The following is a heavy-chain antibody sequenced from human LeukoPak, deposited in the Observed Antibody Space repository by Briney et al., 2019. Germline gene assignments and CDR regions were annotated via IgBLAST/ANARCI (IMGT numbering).Heavy chain of an antibody. Sequence: SETLSLTCTVSGGSISSYYWSWIRQPAGKGLEWIGRIYTSGSTNYNPSLKSRVTISVDTSKNQFSLKLSSVTAADTAVYYCAIRTRYYYDSSGGDYWGQGTLVTVSS. CDR3: AIRTRYYYDSSGGDY. CDR2: IYTSGST. D-gene: IGHD3-22*01. J-gene: IGHJ4*02. CDR1: GGSISSYY. V-gene: IGHV4-4*07.